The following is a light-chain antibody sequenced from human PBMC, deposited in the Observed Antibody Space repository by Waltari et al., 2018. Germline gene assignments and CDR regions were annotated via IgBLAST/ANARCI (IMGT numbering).Light chain of an antibody. Sequence: QSVLTQPPSASGTPGQRVTISCSGRSSNIGRNYVYWYQQFPRTAPKPLIYRNNQRPSGVSDRFAGSKSGTSASLAISGLRSDDEADYYCAVWDDSLSGRVFGGGTKLTVL. J-gene: IGLJ3*02. CDR3: AVWDDSLSGRV. V-gene: IGLV1-47*01. CDR1: SSNIGRNY. CDR2: RNN.